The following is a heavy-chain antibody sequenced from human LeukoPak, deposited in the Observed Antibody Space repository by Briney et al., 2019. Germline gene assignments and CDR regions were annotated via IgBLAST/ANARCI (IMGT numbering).Heavy chain of an antibody. CDR3: ARGGTAFDI. J-gene: IGHJ3*02. V-gene: IGHV4-30-2*01. D-gene: IGHD1-26*01. Sequence: SETLSLTCAVSGGSISSGHSSWNWFRQPPGKGLEWIGYIYHSGSTYYNPSLKGRVAISVDRSKNQFSLKLRSVTAADTALYYCARGGTAFDIWGQGTMVTVSS. CDR2: IYHSGST. CDR1: GGSISSGHSS.